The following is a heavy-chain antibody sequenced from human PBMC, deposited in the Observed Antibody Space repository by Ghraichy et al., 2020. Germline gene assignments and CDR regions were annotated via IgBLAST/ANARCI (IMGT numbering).Heavy chain of an antibody. CDR3: ARHATTTIFGVVLEYAFDI. CDR2: IYYSGST. Sequence: ESLNISCTVSGGSISSSSYYWGWIRQPPGKGLEWIGSIYYSGSTYYNPSLKSRVTISVDTSKNQFSLKLSSVTAADTAVYYCARHATTTIFGVVLEYAFDIWGQGTMVTVSS. D-gene: IGHD3-3*01. V-gene: IGHV4-39*01. J-gene: IGHJ3*02. CDR1: GGSISSSSYY.